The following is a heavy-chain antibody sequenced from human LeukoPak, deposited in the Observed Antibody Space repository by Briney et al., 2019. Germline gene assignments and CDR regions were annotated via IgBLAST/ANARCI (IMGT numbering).Heavy chain of an antibody. CDR3: AKDTYYYDSSGPGY. CDR1: GFTFSSYA. J-gene: IGHJ4*02. CDR2: ISYDGSNK. D-gene: IGHD3-22*01. Sequence: GRSLRLSCAASGFTFSSYAMHWVRQAPGKGLEWVAVISYDGSNKYYADSVKGRFTISRDNSKNTLYLQMNSLRAEDTAVYYCAKDTYYYDSSGPGYWGQGTLVTVSS. V-gene: IGHV3-30-3*01.